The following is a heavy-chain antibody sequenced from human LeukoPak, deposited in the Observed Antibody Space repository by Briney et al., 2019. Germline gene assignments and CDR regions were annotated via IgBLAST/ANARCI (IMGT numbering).Heavy chain of an antibody. CDR2: ISDSVGST. D-gene: IGHD2-21*01. Sequence: PGGSLRLSCAVSGITLNNYGMSWVRQAPGQGLEWVAGISDSVGSTNYADSVKGRFTISPDNLKNTLFLQMSKLEADDMAVYFWAKRGGESRVFLCEFHKGAFCFESWGQGALVTVSS. CDR3: AKRGGESRVFLCEFHKGAFCFES. V-gene: IGHV3-23*01. CDR1: GITLNNYG. J-gene: IGHJ4*02.